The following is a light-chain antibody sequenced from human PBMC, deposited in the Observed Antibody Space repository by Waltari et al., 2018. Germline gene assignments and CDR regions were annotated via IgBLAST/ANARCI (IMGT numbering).Light chain of an antibody. V-gene: IGLV1-44*01. CDR1: ISNIGSAT. Sequence: QSVLTQPPSVSATPGQRVTISCSGSISNIGSATVNWYQHLPGTAPRLVMFSDFQRPSGVPERLSGSKSGTSASLAISGLQSDDEAVYFCSTWDHSLKGPVFGGGTKLTVL. CDR2: SDF. CDR3: STWDHSLKGPV. J-gene: IGLJ2*01.